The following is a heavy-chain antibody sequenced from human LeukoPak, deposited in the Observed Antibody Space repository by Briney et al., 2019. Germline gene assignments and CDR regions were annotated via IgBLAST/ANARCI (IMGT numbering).Heavy chain of an antibody. D-gene: IGHD2-2*01. CDR1: GFIFRDHS. V-gene: IGHV3-48*02. J-gene: IGHJ6*04. Sequence: PGGSLRLSCVGSGFIFRDHSMNWVRQAPGKGLEWVSYISSRGSTIYYADSVKGRLTISGDNAKNSVFLQMNGLRDEDTAVYYCARVQGVCNSTTCFVGNADVWGKGTTVIVSS. CDR2: ISSRGSTI. CDR3: ARVQGVCNSTTCFVGNADV.